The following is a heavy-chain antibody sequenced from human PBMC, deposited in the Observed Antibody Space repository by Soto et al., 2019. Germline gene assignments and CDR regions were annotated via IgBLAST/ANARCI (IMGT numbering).Heavy chain of an antibody. CDR2: IQSGGST. D-gene: IGHD2-15*01. CDR3: TRGDVHCNGVRCYGVPMDV. V-gene: IGHV3-66*01. CDR1: GFSVNSKY. Sequence: EVQLVESGGDLVQPGVSLRLSCAASGFSVNSKYMSWVRQAPGKGLEWGSLIQSGGSTYYAGSVKGRFTISRDFSENTLFLQMNSLRGEDTAVYYCTRGDVHCNGVRCYGVPMDVWGKGTTVTFSA. J-gene: IGHJ6*04.